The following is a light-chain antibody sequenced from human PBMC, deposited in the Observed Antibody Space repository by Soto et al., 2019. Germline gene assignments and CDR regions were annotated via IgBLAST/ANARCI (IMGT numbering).Light chain of an antibody. CDR1: QSISTY. V-gene: IGKV1-39*01. CDR3: QHSYGTPRT. Sequence: DIQMTQSPSTLSGSVGDRVTITCRASQSISTYLNWYQHKPGKAPKVLIYAVSSLQSGVPSRFSGSGSGTDFTLTITSLQPEDSATYYCQHSYGTPRTFGQGTKVDIK. CDR2: AVS. J-gene: IGKJ1*01.